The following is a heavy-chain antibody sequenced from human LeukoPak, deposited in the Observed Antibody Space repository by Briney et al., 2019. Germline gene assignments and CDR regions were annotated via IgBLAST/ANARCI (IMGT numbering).Heavy chain of an antibody. D-gene: IGHD3-22*01. CDR3: ARHPPIPAILRTGDSSGYYFDY. Sequence: PSETLSLTCTVSGGSISSGGYYWSWIRQPPGKGLEWIGSIYYSGSTYYNPSLKSRVTISVDTSKNQFSLKLSSVTAADTAVYYCARHPPIPAILRTGDSSGYYFDYWGQGTLVTVSS. CDR2: IYYSGST. CDR1: GGSISSGGYY. V-gene: IGHV4-39*01. J-gene: IGHJ4*02.